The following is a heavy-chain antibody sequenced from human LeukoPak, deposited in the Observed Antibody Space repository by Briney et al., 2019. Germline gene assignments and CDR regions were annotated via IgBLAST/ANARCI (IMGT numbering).Heavy chain of an antibody. D-gene: IGHD2-21*01. V-gene: IGHV3-7*01. CDR2: IKQDGSEK. J-gene: IGHJ4*02. CDR3: ASPGEGGRLWDFDY. CDR1: GFTFSSYT. Sequence: GGSLRLSCAASGFTFSSYTMNWVRQAPGKGLEWVANIKQDGSEKYYVDSVKGRFTISRDNAENSLYLQMNSLRVEDTAVYYCASPGEGGRLWDFDYWGQGTLVTVSS.